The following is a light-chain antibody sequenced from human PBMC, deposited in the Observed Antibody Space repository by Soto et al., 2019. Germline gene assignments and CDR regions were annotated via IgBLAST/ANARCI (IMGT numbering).Light chain of an antibody. CDR3: QQSYTTPWT. V-gene: IGKV1-39*01. Sequence: DIQMTQSPSSLSASVGDRVTITCRASQSLDSYLNWYQQKPGKDPQVLIFAASSLQTGVPSSFSGSGTGTDFSLTISSLQPEDFATYYCQQSYTTPWTFGQGTKVEIK. CDR2: AAS. CDR1: QSLDSY. J-gene: IGKJ1*01.